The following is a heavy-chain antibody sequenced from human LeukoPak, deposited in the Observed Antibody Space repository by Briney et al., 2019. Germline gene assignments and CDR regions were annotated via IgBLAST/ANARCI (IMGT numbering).Heavy chain of an antibody. V-gene: IGHV1-2*02. CDR2: INPNSGGT. D-gene: IGHD3-10*01. CDR3: ARGGSGSYFSWLDP. Sequence: ASVKVSCKASGYTFTGYYIHWVRQAPGQGLECVGWINPNSGGTNYAQKFQGRVTMTRDTSISTAYMELSRLRSDDTAVYYCARGGSGSYFSWLDPWAQGTLVTVSS. CDR1: GYTFTGYY. J-gene: IGHJ5*02.